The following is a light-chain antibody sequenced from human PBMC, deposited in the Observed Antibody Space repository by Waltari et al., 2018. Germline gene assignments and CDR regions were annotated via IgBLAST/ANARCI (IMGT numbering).Light chain of an antibody. V-gene: IGLV1-40*01. Sequence: QSVLTQPPSVSGAPGQKISISCTGSSPNIGAAFDVHWYQQLPGMAPKLLIYATTHRPSGVSDRFSGSQSGTSASLAITGLQADDEADYYCQSYDSSLDIYVFGTGTTVTVL. J-gene: IGLJ1*01. CDR2: ATT. CDR3: QSYDSSLDIYV. CDR1: SPNIGAAFD.